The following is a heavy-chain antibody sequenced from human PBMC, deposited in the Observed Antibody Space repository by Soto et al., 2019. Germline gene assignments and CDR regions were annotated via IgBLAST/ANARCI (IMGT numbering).Heavy chain of an antibody. Sequence: ASVKVSCKASGYTFSNDDINWVRQAPGQGLEWMGWMTPNSGDTDHAQKFQGRLTLTRDTSISTAYMELSSLRSEDTAVYYCARAGKYGGFYYFDYWGQGALVTVSS. D-gene: IGHD2-21*02. V-gene: IGHV1-8*01. CDR1: GYTFSNDD. CDR2: MTPNSGDT. J-gene: IGHJ4*02. CDR3: ARAGKYGGFYYFDY.